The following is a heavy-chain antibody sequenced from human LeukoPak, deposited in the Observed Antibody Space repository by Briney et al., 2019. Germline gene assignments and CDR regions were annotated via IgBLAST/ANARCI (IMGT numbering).Heavy chain of an antibody. CDR2: LKQDGSEK. D-gene: IGHD3-10*01. Sequence: GGSLRLSCAASGFTVSNYWMNWVRQAPEKGLEWVANLKQDGSEKYYVESLKGRFTISRDNAKNSLYLQMNSLRAEDTAVYYCARPYGSGSSYKAFDLWGQGTMVTVSS. J-gene: IGHJ3*01. CDR3: ARPYGSGSSYKAFDL. V-gene: IGHV3-7*01. CDR1: GFTVSNYW.